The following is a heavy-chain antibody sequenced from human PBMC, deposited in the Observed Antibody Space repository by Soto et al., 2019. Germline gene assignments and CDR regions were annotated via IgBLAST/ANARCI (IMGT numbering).Heavy chain of an antibody. CDR2: IDPSDSYT. V-gene: IGHV5-10-1*01. J-gene: IGHJ6*02. CDR1: GYSFTSYR. Sequence: GESLKISCKGSGYSFTSYRISRVRQMPGKGLEWMGRIDPSDSYTNYSPSFRGHVTISADKDINTAYLQWSSLKASDTAMYYCARRPRPIAARPSYHYGMDVWGQRTTVTVSS. D-gene: IGHD6-6*01. CDR3: ARRPRPIAARPSYHYGMDV.